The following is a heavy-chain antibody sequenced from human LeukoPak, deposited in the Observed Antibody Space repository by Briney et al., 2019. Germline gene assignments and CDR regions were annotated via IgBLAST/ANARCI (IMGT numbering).Heavy chain of an antibody. D-gene: IGHD6-19*01. CDR1: GVTFSSHA. CDR3: YISGWTEDIDN. Sequence: TGRSLRLSCSASGVTFSSHAMHWVRQAPGKGLEYVSGISDNGGSTFYADSVKGRFTISRDNSKNTLYLQMSSLRGEDTAVYYCYISGWTEDIDNWGQGTLVTVSS. CDR2: ISDNGGST. J-gene: IGHJ4*02. V-gene: IGHV3-64D*06.